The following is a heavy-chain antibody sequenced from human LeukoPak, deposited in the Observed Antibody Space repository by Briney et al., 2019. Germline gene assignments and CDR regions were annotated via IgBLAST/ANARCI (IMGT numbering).Heavy chain of an antibody. CDR3: SKGIYRSMSPAGFDY. D-gene: IGHD3-10*02. V-gene: IGHV3-30*18. J-gene: IGHJ4*02. CDR2: ISYDGSNK. Sequence: GGSLRLSCAASGFTFSSYGMHWVRQAPGKGLEWVAVISYDGSNKYYADSVKGRFTISRDNSKNTLYLQMNSLRAEDTALYYCSKGIYRSMSPAGFDYWGQGNLVTVSS. CDR1: GFTFSSYG.